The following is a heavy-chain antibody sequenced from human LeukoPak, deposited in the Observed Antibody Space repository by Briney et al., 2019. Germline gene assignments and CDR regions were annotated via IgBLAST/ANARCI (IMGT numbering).Heavy chain of an antibody. CDR3: ARTTEGYCRGRSCYSYYYYMDV. CDR1: GGSISSYY. D-gene: IGHD2-15*01. Sequence: SETLSLTCTVSGGSISSYYWSWIRQPPRKGLEWIGYIYYIGSTNYNPSLKSRVTISVDTSKNQFSLKLSSVTAADTAVYYCARTTEGYCRGRSCYSYYYYMDVWGKGTTVTVSS. J-gene: IGHJ6*03. V-gene: IGHV4-59*01. CDR2: IYYIGST.